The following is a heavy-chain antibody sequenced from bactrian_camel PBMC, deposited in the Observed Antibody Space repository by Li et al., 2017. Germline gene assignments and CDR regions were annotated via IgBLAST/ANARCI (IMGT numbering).Heavy chain of an antibody. J-gene: IGHJ4*01. CDR1: GYDYSRYC. CDR2: LESDVEGDGTA. Sequence: VQLVESGGGSVQSGGSLRLYCVAPGYDYSRYCMAWFRQAPGKEREEVASLESDVEGDGTATYTDSVKGRFTASRDNAKATVYLELDNLRTEDTAVYWCARDAWYKDRARVVEFWGQGTQVTVS. D-gene: IGHD1*01. V-gene: IGHV3S40*01. CDR3: ARDAWYKDRARVVEF.